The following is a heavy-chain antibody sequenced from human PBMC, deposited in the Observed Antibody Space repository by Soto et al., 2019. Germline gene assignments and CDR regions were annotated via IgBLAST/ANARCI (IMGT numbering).Heavy chain of an antibody. CDR3: ARDNNYYDSSGYYSNWFGP. J-gene: IGHJ5*02. Sequence: SETLSLTCTVSGGSISSYYWSWIRQPPGKGLEWIGYIYYSGSTNYNPSLKSRVTISVDTSKNQFSLKLSSVTAADTAVYYCARDNNYYDSSGYYSNWFGPWGQGTLVTVSS. D-gene: IGHD3-22*01. CDR2: IYYSGST. CDR1: GGSISSYY. V-gene: IGHV4-59*01.